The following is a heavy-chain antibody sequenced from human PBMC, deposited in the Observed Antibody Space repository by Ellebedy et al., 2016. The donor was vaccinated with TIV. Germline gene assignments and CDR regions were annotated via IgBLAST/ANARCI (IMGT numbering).Heavy chain of an antibody. D-gene: IGHD3-16*02. V-gene: IGHV5-51*01. CDR3: ASGGTFGGVIVIAYYGMDV. CDR2: IYPGDSDT. Sequence: GESLKISXKGSGYSFTSYWIGWVRQMPGKGLEWMGIIYPGDSDTRYSPSFQGQVTISADKSISTAYLQWSSLKASDTAMYYCASGGTFGGVIVIAYYGMDVWGQGTTVTVSS. J-gene: IGHJ6*02. CDR1: GYSFTSYW.